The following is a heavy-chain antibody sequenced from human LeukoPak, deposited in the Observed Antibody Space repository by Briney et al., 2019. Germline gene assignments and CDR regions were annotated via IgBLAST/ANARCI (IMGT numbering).Heavy chain of an antibody. CDR3: TTDLGGSYDFWSGYYKFDY. Sequence: RGSLRLSCAASGFTFSNTWMSWVRQAPGKGLEWVARIKSKTEGETIDYSAPVKGRFTISRDDSKNTLYLQMSSLKTEDTAVYYCTTDLGGSYDFWSGYYKFDYWGQGTLVTVSS. J-gene: IGHJ4*02. CDR1: GFTFSNTW. V-gene: IGHV3-15*01. CDR2: IKSKTEGETI. D-gene: IGHD3-3*01.